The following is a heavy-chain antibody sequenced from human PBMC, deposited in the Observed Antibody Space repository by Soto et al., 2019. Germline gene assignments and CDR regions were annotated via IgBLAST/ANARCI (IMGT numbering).Heavy chain of an antibody. CDR2: IYYLGNA. Sequence: SETLSLTCSVSDDSINSDKYYWGWIRQPPGKGLEWIGIIYYLGNAYYNPSLQTRVTISLDNSKSQFSLKLNSVTAADSAVYFCARLEGLATISYYFDFWGPGALVTVSS. V-gene: IGHV4-39*01. J-gene: IGHJ4*02. CDR3: ARLEGLATISYYFDF. D-gene: IGHD3-9*01. CDR1: DDSINSDKYY.